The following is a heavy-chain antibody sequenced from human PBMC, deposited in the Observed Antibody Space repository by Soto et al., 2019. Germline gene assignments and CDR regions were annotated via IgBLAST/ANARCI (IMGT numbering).Heavy chain of an antibody. CDR3: ARETYGDYVGYFDP. D-gene: IGHD4-17*01. CDR1: GDSISDNY. J-gene: IGHJ5*02. V-gene: IGHV4-59*12. Sequence: PSETLSLTCTVSGDSISDNYWSWIRQPPGKTLEWIGYMYYTGSTNYNPSLKSRVTMSVDTSKNQFSLRLSSVTAADTAVYYCARETYGDYVGYFDPWGQGTLVTVSS. CDR2: MYYTGST.